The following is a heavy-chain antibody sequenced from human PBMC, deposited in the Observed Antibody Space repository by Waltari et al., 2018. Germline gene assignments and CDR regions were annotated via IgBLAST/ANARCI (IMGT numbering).Heavy chain of an antibody. Sequence: VQLVQSGAEVKRPGASLKVSCKASGSPFHSYAMHWGRRVPGQGLDWMGWINAGSGDTKYSQKFQARVTITRDTSASTAYMELSSLTSEDTAVYYCARVKGYSSNWYYFDYWGQGTLVTVSA. V-gene: IGHV1-3*01. D-gene: IGHD6-13*01. CDR2: INAGSGDT. CDR3: ARVKGYSSNWYYFDY. CDR1: GSPFHSYA. J-gene: IGHJ4*02.